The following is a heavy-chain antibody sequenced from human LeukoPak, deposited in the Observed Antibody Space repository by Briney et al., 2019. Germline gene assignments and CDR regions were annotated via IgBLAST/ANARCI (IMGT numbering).Heavy chain of an antibody. CDR3: ARHQWVPAFDI. Sequence: SETLSLTCTVSGYSISSGFYWGWIRQPPGKGLEWIGSIFHSGSTYYNPSLKSRVTISVDTSRNQFSLKLSSVTAADTAVYYCARHQWVPAFDIWGQGTMVTVSS. V-gene: IGHV4-38-2*02. CDR2: IFHSGST. D-gene: IGHD1-26*01. J-gene: IGHJ3*02. CDR1: GYSISSGFY.